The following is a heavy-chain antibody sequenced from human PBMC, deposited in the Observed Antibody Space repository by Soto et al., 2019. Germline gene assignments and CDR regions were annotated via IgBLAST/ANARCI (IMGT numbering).Heavy chain of an antibody. CDR1: GFTFSSYG. Sequence: QVQLVESGGGVVQPGRSLRLSCTASGFTFSSYGMHWVRLAPGKGLEWVAVISYDGGDKYYTDSVKGRFIISRDNSKSTLYLQMNSLRTDDTAVYYCAKSHPITVISLEYWGQGTLVTVSS. J-gene: IGHJ4*02. CDR3: AKSHPITVISLEY. D-gene: IGHD1-20*01. V-gene: IGHV3-30*18. CDR2: ISYDGGDK.